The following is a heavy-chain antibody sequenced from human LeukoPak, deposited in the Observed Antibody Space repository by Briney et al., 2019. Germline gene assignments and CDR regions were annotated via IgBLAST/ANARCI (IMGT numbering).Heavy chain of an antibody. CDR1: GFTFSSYS. V-gene: IGHV3-48*02. D-gene: IGHD3-22*01. Sequence: GGSLRLSCAASGFTFSSYSMNWVRQAPGKGLEWVSYISSSSSTIYYADSVKGRFTISRDNAKNSLYLQMNSLRDEDTAVYYCAREPGYYYDSSGCYHLDYWGQGTLVTVSS. J-gene: IGHJ4*02. CDR2: ISSSSSTI. CDR3: AREPGYYYDSSGCYHLDY.